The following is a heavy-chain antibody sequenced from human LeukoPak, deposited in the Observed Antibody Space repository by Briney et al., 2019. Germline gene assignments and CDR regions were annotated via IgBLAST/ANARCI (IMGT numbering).Heavy chain of an antibody. J-gene: IGHJ4*02. CDR2: IRYDGSNK. V-gene: IGHV3-30*02. CDR3: AKGKQQLAVYYFDY. Sequence: GGSLRLSCAASGFTFSSYGMHWVRQAPGKGLEWVAFIRYDGSNKYYADSVKGRFTISRDNSKNTLYLQMNSLRAEDTAVYYCAKGKQQLAVYYFDYWAREPWSPSPQ. D-gene: IGHD6-13*01. CDR1: GFTFSSYG.